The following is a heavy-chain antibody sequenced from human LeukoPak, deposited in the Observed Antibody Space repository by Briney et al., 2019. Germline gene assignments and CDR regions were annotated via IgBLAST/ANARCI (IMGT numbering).Heavy chain of an antibody. V-gene: IGHV3-48*03. D-gene: IGHD3-10*01. CDR3: ARDRPPITMVRGRYFDY. Sequence: GGSLRLSCAASGFIFSDYEMNWVRQAPGKGLEWVSYISSSGSTIYYADSVKGRFTISRDNAKNSLYLQMNSLRAEDTAVYYCARDRPPITMVRGRYFDYWGQGTLVTVSS. CDR2: ISSSGSTI. CDR1: GFIFSDYE. J-gene: IGHJ4*02.